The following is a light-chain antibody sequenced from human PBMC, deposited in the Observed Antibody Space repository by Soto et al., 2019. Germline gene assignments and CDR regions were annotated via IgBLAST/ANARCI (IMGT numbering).Light chain of an antibody. V-gene: IGKV3-20*01. CDR3: QQYGGSMT. CDR1: QSLGSNY. J-gene: IGKJ5*01. Sequence: EIVLTQSPGTLSLSPGDTATLSCRASQSLGSNYLAWYQQRPGQAPKLLIYDISSRATGIPDRFSGSGSGTAFTLTITRLDPEDFAVYYCQQYGGSMTFGQGTRLEIE. CDR2: DIS.